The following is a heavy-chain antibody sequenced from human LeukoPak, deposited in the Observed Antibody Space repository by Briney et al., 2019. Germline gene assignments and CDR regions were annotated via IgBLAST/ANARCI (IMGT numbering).Heavy chain of an antibody. CDR2: ISSSGSTI. V-gene: IGHV3-11*01. D-gene: IGHD6-19*01. J-gene: IGHJ4*02. CDR3: ARDLQAAGTFDY. Sequence: GGSLRLSCAASGFTFSNAWMSWVRQAPGKGLEWVSYISSSGSTIYYADSVKGRFTISRDNAKNSLYLQMNSLRAEDTAVYYCARDLQAAGTFDYWGQGTLVTVSS. CDR1: GFTFSNAW.